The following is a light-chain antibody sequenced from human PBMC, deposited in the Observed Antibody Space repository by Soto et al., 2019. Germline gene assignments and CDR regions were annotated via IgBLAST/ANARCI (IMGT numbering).Light chain of an antibody. V-gene: IGKV3-20*01. CDR2: GAS. Sequence: EIVMTQSPATLSVSPGERATLSCRASQSLSDTLAWYQQKPGQAPRLLIYGASSRATGIPDRFSGSGSGTDFTLTISRLEPEDFAVYYCQQYGSSPYTFGQGTKLEIK. CDR1: QSLSDT. J-gene: IGKJ2*01. CDR3: QQYGSSPYT.